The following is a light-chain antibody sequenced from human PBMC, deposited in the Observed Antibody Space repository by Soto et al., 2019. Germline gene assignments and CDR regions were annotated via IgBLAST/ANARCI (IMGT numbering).Light chain of an antibody. CDR2: EVN. CDR1: SSDVGAYKF. V-gene: IGLV2-8*01. CDR3: SSYGGRSNLV. J-gene: IGLJ2*01. Sequence: QSVLTQPPSASGSPGQSVTISCTGTSSDVGAYKFVSWYQLHPGKAPKLMIYEVNVRPSGVPDRFSGSKSGNTASLTVSGLQVEDEADYYCSSYGGRSNLVFGGGTKL.